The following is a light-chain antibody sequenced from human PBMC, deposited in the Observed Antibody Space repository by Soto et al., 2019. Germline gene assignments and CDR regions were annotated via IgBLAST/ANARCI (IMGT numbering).Light chain of an antibody. J-gene: IGKJ2*01. Sequence: DIQMTQSPSSLSASVGDRVTLTFRSSQSISSYLNWYQKKPGKAPKLLIYAASSLLSGVPSRFSGSGSGTYFTLTISSLQPEDFATYSCLPSFTPYTFGQGTKLEIK. CDR1: QSISSY. CDR3: LPSFTPYT. V-gene: IGKV1-39*01. CDR2: AAS.